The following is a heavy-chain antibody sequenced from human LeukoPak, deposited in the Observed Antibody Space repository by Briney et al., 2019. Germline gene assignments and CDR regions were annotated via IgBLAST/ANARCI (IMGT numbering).Heavy chain of an antibody. D-gene: IGHD6-6*01. J-gene: IGHJ4*02. CDR2: ISYDGSNK. CDR3: ARERYGSSSGGAFDY. Sequence: PGGSLRLSCAASGFTFSSYAMHWVRQAPGKGLEWVAVISYDGSNKYYADSVKGRFTISRDNSKNTLYLQMNSLRAEDTAVYYCARERYGSSSGGAFDYWGQGTLVTVSS. V-gene: IGHV3-30*04. CDR1: GFTFSSYA.